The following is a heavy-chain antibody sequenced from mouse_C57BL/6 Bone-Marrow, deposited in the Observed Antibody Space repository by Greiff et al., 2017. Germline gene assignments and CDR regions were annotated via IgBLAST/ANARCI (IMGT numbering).Heavy chain of an antibody. V-gene: IGHV14-4*01. J-gene: IGHJ3*01. CDR3: TTSMVKDWFSY. Sequence: EVQLQQPGAELVRPGASVKLSCTASGFNFKDDYMHWVKQRPEQGLEWIGWIDPENGDTKYAPKFQGKATITADTSSNTAYLQLSSLTSEDTAVYYCTTSMVKDWFSYGGRGTGVTVTA. CDR1: GFNFKDDY. D-gene: IGHD2-10*02. CDR2: IDPENGDT.